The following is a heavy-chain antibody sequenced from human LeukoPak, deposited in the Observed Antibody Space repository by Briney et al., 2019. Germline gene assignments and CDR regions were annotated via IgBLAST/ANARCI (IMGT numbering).Heavy chain of an antibody. D-gene: IGHD3-22*01. CDR1: GFTFSSYA. CDR3: ARDYDYYDSSGYFDY. V-gene: IGHV3-30-3*01. Sequence: GGSLRLSCAASGFTFSSYAMHWVRQAPGKGLEWVAVISYDGSNKYYADSVKGRFTISRDNSKNTLYLQMNSLRAEDTAVYYCARDYDYYDSSGYFDYWGQGTLVTVSS. J-gene: IGHJ4*02. CDR2: ISYDGSNK.